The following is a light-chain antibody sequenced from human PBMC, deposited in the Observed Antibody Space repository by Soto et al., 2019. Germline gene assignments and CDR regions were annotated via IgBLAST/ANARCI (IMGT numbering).Light chain of an antibody. CDR3: ASSTSESLYV. CDR1: SSDVGGNKY. V-gene: IGLV2-14*01. CDR2: KVT. Sequence: QSVLTQPASVSGSPGQSITISCTGTSSDVGGNKYVSWYQQYPGKVPKLLINKVTNRPSGVSYRFSGSKSGNTASLTISALLPEEEADPFRASSTSESLYVFGTGTKVTV. J-gene: IGLJ1*01.